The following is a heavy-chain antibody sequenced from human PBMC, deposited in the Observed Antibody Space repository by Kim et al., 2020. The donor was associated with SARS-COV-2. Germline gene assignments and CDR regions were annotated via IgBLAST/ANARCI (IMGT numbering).Heavy chain of an antibody. CDR2: ISSSGSTI. J-gene: IGHJ4*02. D-gene: IGHD3-10*01. CDR3: ARAVYGSGCYYWGFDY. V-gene: IGHV3-48*03. CDR1: GFTFSSYE. Sequence: GGSLRLSCAASGFTFSSYEMNWVRQAPGKGLEWVSYISSSGSTIYYAYSVKGRFTISSDNAKNSLYPQMNSMRAEDTAVYYCARAVYGSGCYYWGFDYWGQGALVTVSS.